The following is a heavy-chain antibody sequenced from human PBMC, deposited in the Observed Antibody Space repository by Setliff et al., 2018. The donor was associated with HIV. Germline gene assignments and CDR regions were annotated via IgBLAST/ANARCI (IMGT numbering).Heavy chain of an antibody. CDR2: IHPGDSDV. V-gene: IGHV5-51*01. CDR3: ASPGYCTSPDCMNVFNL. CDR1: GYRFSSYW. Sequence: GESLKISCKGSGYRFSSYWIGWVRQMPGKGLEWMGIIHPGDSDVKYSPSFQSQVTISADKSISTAYVQWSSLEASDTAMYYCASPGYCTSPDCMNVFNLWGHGTMVTVSS. J-gene: IGHJ3*01. D-gene: IGHD2-8*01.